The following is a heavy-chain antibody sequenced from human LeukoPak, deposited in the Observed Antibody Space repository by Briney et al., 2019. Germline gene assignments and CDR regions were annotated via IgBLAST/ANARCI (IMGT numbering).Heavy chain of an antibody. V-gene: IGHV3-66*01. D-gene: IGHD2-15*01. J-gene: IGHJ4*02. CDR1: GFTVTNND. CDR2: IYSGGST. Sequence: GGSLRLSCAASGFTVTNNDMNWVRQAPGKGLEWVSVIYSGGSTYFADSVKGRSTISRDNSKNTLSLQMNSLRAEDTAVYYCARDLISGPATHDSWGQGALVTVSS. CDR3: ARDLISGPATHDS.